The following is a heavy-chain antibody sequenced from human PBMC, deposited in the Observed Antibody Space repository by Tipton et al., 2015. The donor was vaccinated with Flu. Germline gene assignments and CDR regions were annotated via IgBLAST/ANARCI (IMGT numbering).Heavy chain of an antibody. V-gene: IGHV4-59*08. CDR2: IHYTGST. CDR3: ARLPGGRLGWDN. D-gene: IGHD3-16*01. J-gene: IGHJ4*02. Sequence: GLVKPSETLSLICSVSGVSISAYSWSWVRQPPGKGLESIGYIHYTGSTNYNPSLRSRVTISVDMSNNQFSLDLSSVTAADTAVYYCARLPGGRLGWDNWGQGTLVTVSS. CDR1: GVSISAYS.